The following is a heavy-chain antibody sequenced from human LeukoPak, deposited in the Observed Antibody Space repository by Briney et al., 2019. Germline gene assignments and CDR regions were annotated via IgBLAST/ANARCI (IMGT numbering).Heavy chain of an antibody. CDR2: INKKGGP. V-gene: IGHV4-30-4*01. CDR3: AREHKSYGDYPYYFDS. Sequence: SETLSLTCTVSSDSISSGDYYWSWIRQPAGKGLEFIGYINKKGGPFYNPPLKSRVSISIDTSKNQFSLKLTSVTAADTAVYFCAREHKSYGDYPYYFDSWGQGTLVTVSS. CDR1: SDSISSGDYY. D-gene: IGHD4-17*01. J-gene: IGHJ4*02.